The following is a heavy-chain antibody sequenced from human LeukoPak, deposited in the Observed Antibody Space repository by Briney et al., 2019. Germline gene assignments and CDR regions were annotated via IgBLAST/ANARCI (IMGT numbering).Heavy chain of an antibody. CDR1: GFTFSSYG. J-gene: IGHJ4*02. CDR3: AKAYSVDSSGYIDY. CDR2: ISYDGTNK. D-gene: IGHD3-22*01. V-gene: IGHV3-30*18. Sequence: GGSLRLSCVGSGFTFSSYGMHWDRQAPGKGLEWVAVISYDGTNKYYADSVKGRFTISRDKSKNTLYLQVNSLRAEDTAVYYCAKAYSVDSSGYIDYWGQGTLVTVSS.